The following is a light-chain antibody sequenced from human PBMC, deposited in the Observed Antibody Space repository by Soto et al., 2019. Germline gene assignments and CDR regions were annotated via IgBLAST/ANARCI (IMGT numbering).Light chain of an antibody. CDR1: SSDVGGYNY. Sequence: QSALTQPPSASGSPGQSVTISCTGTSSDVGGYNYVSWYQQHPGKAPKLMIYEVSKRPSGVPDRFSGSKSGNTASLTVSGLQAEDEADYYCSSYAGSNKVFGGGTKVIVL. CDR3: SSYAGSNKV. J-gene: IGLJ2*01. V-gene: IGLV2-8*01. CDR2: EVS.